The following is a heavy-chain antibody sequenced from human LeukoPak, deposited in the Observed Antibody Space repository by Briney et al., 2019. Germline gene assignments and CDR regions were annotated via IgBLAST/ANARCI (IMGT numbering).Heavy chain of an antibody. CDR1: GGSISSSSYY. J-gene: IGHJ4*02. Sequence: SETLSLTCTVSGGSISSSSYYWGWIRQPPGKGLEWIGRIYYSGSTYYNPSLKSRVTISVDTSKNQFSLKLSSVTAADTAVYYCARHWGGQLGLHNFDYWGQGTLVTVSS. V-gene: IGHV4-39*01. D-gene: IGHD6-6*01. CDR3: ARHWGGQLGLHNFDY. CDR2: IYYSGST.